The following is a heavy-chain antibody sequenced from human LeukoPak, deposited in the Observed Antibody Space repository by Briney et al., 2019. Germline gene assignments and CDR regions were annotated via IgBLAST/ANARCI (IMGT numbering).Heavy chain of an antibody. CDR2: IYHSGST. CDR1: GGSISSGGYS. V-gene: IGHV4-30-2*01. Sequence: SETLSLTCAVSGGSISSGGYSWSWIRQPPGKGLEWIGYIYHSGSTYYNPSLKSRVTISVDRSKNQFSLKLSSVTAADTAVYYCARGMAMKLRYNWFDPWGQGTLVTVSS. CDR3: ARGMAMKLRYNWFDP. D-gene: IGHD1-1*01. J-gene: IGHJ5*02.